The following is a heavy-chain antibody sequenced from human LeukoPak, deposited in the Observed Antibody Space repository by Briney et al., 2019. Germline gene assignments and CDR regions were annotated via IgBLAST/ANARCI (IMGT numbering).Heavy chain of an antibody. CDR1: GFTFSSYA. Sequence: PGRSLRLSCAASGFTFSSYAMHWVRQAPGKGLEWVAVISYDGSNKYYADSVKGRFTISRDNSKNTLYLQMNSLKTEDTAVYYCTTGYGDYDNFDYWGQGTLVTVSS. J-gene: IGHJ4*02. V-gene: IGHV3-30-3*01. CDR2: ISYDGSNK. CDR3: TTGYGDYDNFDY. D-gene: IGHD4-17*01.